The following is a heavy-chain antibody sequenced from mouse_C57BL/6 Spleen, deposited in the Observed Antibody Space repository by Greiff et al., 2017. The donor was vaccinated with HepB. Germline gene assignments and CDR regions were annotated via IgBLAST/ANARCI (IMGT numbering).Heavy chain of an antibody. V-gene: IGHV5-6*01. J-gene: IGHJ2*01. CDR3: AREGTGDFDY. Sequence: EVQGVESGGDLVKPGGSLKLSCAASGFTFSSYGMSWVRQTPDKRLEWVATISSGGSYTYYPDSVKGRFTISRDNAKNTLYLQMSSLKSEDTAMYYCAREGTGDFDYWGQGTTLTVSS. D-gene: IGHD4-1*01. CDR1: GFTFSSYG. CDR2: ISSGGSYT.